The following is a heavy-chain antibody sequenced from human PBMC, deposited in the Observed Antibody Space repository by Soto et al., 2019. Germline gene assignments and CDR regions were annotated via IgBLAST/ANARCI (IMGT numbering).Heavy chain of an antibody. CDR3: ARLKWEPMTGYYGMDV. Sequence: PSETLSLTCTVSGGSISSGGYYWSWIRQHPGKGLEWIGYIYYSGSTYYNPSLKSRITISVDTSKNQFSLKLSSVTAADTAVYYCARLKWEPMTGYYGMDVWGQGTTVTVS. CDR1: GGSISSGGYY. J-gene: IGHJ6*02. CDR2: IYYSGST. V-gene: IGHV4-31*03. D-gene: IGHD1-26*01.